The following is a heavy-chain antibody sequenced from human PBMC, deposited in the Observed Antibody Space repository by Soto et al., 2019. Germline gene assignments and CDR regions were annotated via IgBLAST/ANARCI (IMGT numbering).Heavy chain of an antibody. J-gene: IGHJ4*01. CDR1: GGSFSGYY. V-gene: IGHV4-34*01. CDR2: INHSGST. Sequence: QVQLQQWGAGLLKPSETLSLTCAVYGGSFSGYYWTWIRQPPGTGLEWIGEINHSGSTNYNPSLKSRGTISGDPSQNPFSPKPASLTAAEPAVYFRARNKISGLFGYWGQGNLVTVSS. D-gene: IGHD7-27*01. CDR3: ARNKISGLFGY.